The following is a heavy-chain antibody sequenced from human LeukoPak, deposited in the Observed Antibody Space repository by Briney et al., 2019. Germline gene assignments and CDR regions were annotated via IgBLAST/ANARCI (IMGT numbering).Heavy chain of an antibody. V-gene: IGHV3-48*01. Sequence: GGSLRLSCAASGFTFTSQSMNWVRQAPGKGLEWVSYISSNSGTIYYADSVKVRFTISRDNTENSVYLQMNSLRVEDTAVYYCARGCSGDTCYSNSPFDYWGQGTLVTVSS. CDR1: GFTFTSQS. D-gene: IGHD2-15*01. J-gene: IGHJ4*02. CDR2: ISSNSGTI. CDR3: ARGCSGDTCYSNSPFDY.